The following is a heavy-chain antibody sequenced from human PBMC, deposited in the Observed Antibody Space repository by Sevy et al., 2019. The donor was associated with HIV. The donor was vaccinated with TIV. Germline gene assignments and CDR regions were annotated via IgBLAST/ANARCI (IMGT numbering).Heavy chain of an antibody. V-gene: IGHV3-23*01. CDR1: GFTFSNYA. CDR2: IFRSGDVT. D-gene: IGHD3-22*01. Sequence: GGSLRLSCTGSGFTFSNYAMNWVRQAPGKGLEWVSTIFRSGDVTYYADSVKGRFTISRDNSRNTLFLQMKSRRAEDTAVYYCAGARYDSSGSFDAFDIWGQGTMVTVSS. J-gene: IGHJ3*02. CDR3: AGARYDSSGSFDAFDI.